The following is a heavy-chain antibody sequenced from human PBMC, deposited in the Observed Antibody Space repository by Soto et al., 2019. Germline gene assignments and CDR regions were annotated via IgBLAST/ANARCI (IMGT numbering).Heavy chain of an antibody. CDR1: GFTFSSYA. CDR3: AKDRVRFLEWSKLYYYYGMDV. V-gene: IGHV3-23*01. CDR2: ISGSGGST. D-gene: IGHD3-3*01. J-gene: IGHJ6*02. Sequence: PGASLRLSCAASGFTFSSYAMSWVRQAPGKGLEWVSAISGSGGSTYYADSVKGRFTISRDNSKNTLYLQMDSLRAEDTAVYYCAKDRVRFLEWSKLYYYYGMDVWGQGTTVTVSS.